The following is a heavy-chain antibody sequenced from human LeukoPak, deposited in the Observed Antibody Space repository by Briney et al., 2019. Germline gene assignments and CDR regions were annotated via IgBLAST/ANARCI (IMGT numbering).Heavy chain of an antibody. CDR2: IIPIFGTA. V-gene: IGHV1-69*13. J-gene: IGHJ4*02. Sequence: EASVKVSCKASGGTFSSYAISWVRQAPGQGLEWIGGIIPIFGTANYAQKFQGRVTITADESTSTAYMELSSLRSEDTAVYYCARPSIDFWSGYYTPFDYCGQGTLVTVSS. CDR3: ARPSIDFWSGYYTPFDY. CDR1: GGTFSSYA. D-gene: IGHD3-3*01.